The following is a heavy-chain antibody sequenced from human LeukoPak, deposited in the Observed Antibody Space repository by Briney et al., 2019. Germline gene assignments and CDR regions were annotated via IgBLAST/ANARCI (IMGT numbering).Heavy chain of an antibody. CDR3: TRGGHPATLDAFDI. J-gene: IGHJ3*02. D-gene: IGHD3-16*01. CDR1: GFTFGDYA. V-gene: IGHV3-49*03. Sequence: GGSLRLSCTASGFTFGDYAMSWFRQAPGKGLEWVGFIRSKAYGGTTEYAASVKGRLTISRDDSKSIAYLQMNSLKTEDTAVYYCTRGGHPATLDAFDIWGQGTMVTVSS. CDR2: IRSKAYGGTT.